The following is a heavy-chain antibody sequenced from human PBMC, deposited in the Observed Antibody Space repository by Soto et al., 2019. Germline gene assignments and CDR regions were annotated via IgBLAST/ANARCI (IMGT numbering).Heavy chain of an antibody. V-gene: IGHV1-24*01. D-gene: IGHD2-15*01. Sequence: ASVKVSCKVSGHTLTELSIHWVRQAPGEGLEWMGGFDPKDGKKIYAQKFQGRVTMTEDTSTDTAYMELSTLRSEDTAVYYCATDHPSRWRNYYYGMDVWG. J-gene: IGHJ6*02. CDR3: ATDHPSRWRNYYYGMDV. CDR1: GHTLTELS. CDR2: FDPKDGKK.